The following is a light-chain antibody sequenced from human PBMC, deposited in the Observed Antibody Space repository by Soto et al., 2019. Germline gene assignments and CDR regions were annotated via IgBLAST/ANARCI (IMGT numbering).Light chain of an antibody. CDR3: QQYNSYPS. V-gene: IGKV1-5*01. CDR2: DAS. CDR1: QSISSW. Sequence: DIQMTQSPSTLSASVGGRVTITCRASQSISSWLAWYQQKPGKAPKLLIYDASSLESGVPSRFSGSGSGTEFTLTISSLQPDDFATYYCQQYNSYPSFGQGTKVEIK. J-gene: IGKJ1*01.